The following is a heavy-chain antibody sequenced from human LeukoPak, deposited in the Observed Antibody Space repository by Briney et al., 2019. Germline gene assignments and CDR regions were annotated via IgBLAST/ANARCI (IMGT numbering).Heavy chain of an antibody. V-gene: IGHV4-59*01. J-gene: IGHJ4*02. Sequence: PSETLSLTCTVSGGSISSYYWSWIRQPPGTGLEWIGYIYYSGSTNYNPSLKSRVTISVDTSKNQLSLKLSSVTAADTAVYYCARSLEPRVLYFDYWGQGTLVTVSS. D-gene: IGHD1-1*01. CDR3: ARSLEPRVLYFDY. CDR1: GGSISSYY. CDR2: IYYSGST.